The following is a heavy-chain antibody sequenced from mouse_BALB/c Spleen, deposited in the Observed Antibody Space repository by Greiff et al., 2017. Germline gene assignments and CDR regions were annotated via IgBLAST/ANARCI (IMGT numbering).Heavy chain of an antibody. CDR1: GYTFTDYN. D-gene: IGHD2-2*01. CDR3: ARRGYGYDEAWFAY. V-gene: IGHV1-18*01. Sequence: EVQLQQSGPELVKPGASVKIPCKASGYTFTDYNMDWVKQSHGKSLEWIGDINPNNGGTIYNQKFKGKATLTVDKSSSTAYMELRSLTSEDTAVYYCARRGYGYDEAWFAYWGQGTLVTVSA. J-gene: IGHJ3*01. CDR2: INPNNGGT.